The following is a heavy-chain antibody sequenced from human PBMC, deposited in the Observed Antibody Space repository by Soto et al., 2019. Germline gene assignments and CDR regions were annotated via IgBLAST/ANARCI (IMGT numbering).Heavy chain of an antibody. CDR2: SSASGEST. J-gene: IGHJ2*01. D-gene: IGHD3-3*01. V-gene: IGHV3-23*01. CDR3: AKFIAFWRGNGYFDL. CDR1: GLTFSSYA. Sequence: EVHLLESGGGLVQTGGSLTLSCAASGLTFSSYAMTWVRQAPGKGLEWVSSSSASGESTYYADSVKGRFTMSRDNSNNTLYLQMNSLRADDTAVYYCAKFIAFWRGNGYFDLWGRGTLVTVSS.